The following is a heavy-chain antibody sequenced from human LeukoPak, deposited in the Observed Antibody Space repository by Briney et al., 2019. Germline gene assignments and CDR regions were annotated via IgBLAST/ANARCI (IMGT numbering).Heavy chain of an antibody. CDR1: GGSISSSSYY. V-gene: IGHV4-39*07. CDR3: ARGEWELYLFDY. Sequence: PSETLSLTRTVSGGSISSSSYYWGWIRQPPGKGLEWIGSIYYSGSTYYNPSPKSRVTISVDTSKNQFSLKLSSVTAADTAVYYCARGEWELYLFDYWGQGTLVTVSS. J-gene: IGHJ4*02. CDR2: IYYSGST. D-gene: IGHD1-26*01.